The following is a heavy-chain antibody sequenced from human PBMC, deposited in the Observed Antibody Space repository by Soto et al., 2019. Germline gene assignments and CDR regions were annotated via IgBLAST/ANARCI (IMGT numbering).Heavy chain of an antibody. CDR1: GFTFSSYA. J-gene: IGHJ1*01. CDR2: ISGSGGST. V-gene: IGHV3-23*01. Sequence: GSLRLSCAASGFTFSSYAMSWVRQAPGKGLEWVSAISGSGGSTYYADSVKGRFTISRDNSKNTLYLQMNSLRAEDTAVYYCAKTRIPTPCFQHWGQGTLVTVSS. CDR3: AKTRIPTPCFQH. D-gene: IGHD2-15*01.